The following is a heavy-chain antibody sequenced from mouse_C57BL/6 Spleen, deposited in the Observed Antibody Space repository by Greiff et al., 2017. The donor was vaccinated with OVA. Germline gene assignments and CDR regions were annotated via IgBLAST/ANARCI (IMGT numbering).Heavy chain of an antibody. J-gene: IGHJ2*01. Sequence: EVQGVESGGGLVKPGGSLKLSCAASGFTFSSYAMSWVRQTPEKRLEWVATISDGGSYTYYPGNVKGRFTISRDNAKNNLYLQMSHLKSEDTAMYYCARDGGNSYFDYWGQGTTLTVSS. D-gene: IGHD2-1*01. CDR2: ISDGGSYT. V-gene: IGHV5-4*01. CDR1: GFTFSSYA. CDR3: ARDGGNSYFDY.